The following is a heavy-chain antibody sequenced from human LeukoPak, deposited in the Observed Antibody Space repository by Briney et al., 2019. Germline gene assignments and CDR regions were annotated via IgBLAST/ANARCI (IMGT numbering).Heavy chain of an antibody. CDR3: ARSYSGYDSFDY. D-gene: IGHD5-12*01. CDR1: GFTFSSYG. V-gene: IGHV3-33*01. Sequence: AGGSLRLSCAASGFTFSSYGMHWVRQAPGKGLEWVAVIWYDGSNKYYADSVKGRFTISRDNSKNTLYLQMNSLRAEDTAVYYCARSYSGYDSFDYWGQGTLVTVSS. J-gene: IGHJ4*02. CDR2: IWYDGSNK.